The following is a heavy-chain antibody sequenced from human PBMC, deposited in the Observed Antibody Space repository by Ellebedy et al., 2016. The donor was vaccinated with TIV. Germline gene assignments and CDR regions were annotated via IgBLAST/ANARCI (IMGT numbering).Heavy chain of an antibody. CDR1: GASISTGDYY. D-gene: IGHD4-11*01. J-gene: IGHJ4*02. CDR3: SSESNSGYFDY. Sequence: MPSETLSLTCTVSGASISTGDYYWSWIRQSPGKGPEWIGYIYYSGSTNYNPSLKSRVTISVDTSKTQFSLKLSSVTAADTAVYYCSSESNSGYFDYWGQGILVTVSS. V-gene: IGHV4-30-4*01. CDR2: IYYSGST.